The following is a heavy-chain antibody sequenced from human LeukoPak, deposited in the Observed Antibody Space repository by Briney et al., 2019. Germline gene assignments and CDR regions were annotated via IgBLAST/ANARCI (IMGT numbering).Heavy chain of an antibody. V-gene: IGHV3-9*01. J-gene: IGHJ4*02. Sequence: PGGSLRLSCAASGFTFDDYAVHWVRQAPGKGLEWVSGISWNSGSIGYADSVKGRFTISRDNAKNSLYLQMNSLRAEDTALYYCAKGEGLSSIGQYFDYWGQGTLVTVYS. CDR1: GFTFDDYA. D-gene: IGHD3-3*01. CDR3: AKGEGLSSIGQYFDY. CDR2: ISWNSGSI.